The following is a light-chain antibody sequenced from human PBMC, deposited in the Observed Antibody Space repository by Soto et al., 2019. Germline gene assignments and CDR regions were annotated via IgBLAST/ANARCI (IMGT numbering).Light chain of an antibody. J-gene: IGKJ5*01. CDR1: QSVSSY. CDR3: QQRSNWPPEVT. V-gene: IGKV3-11*01. CDR2: DIS. Sequence: SPATLSLSPGERATLSCRASQSVSSYLAWYQQKRGQAPRLLIYDISNRATGIPARFSGSGSGTDFTLTISSLEPEDFAVYSCQQRSNWPPEVTFGQGTRLEIK.